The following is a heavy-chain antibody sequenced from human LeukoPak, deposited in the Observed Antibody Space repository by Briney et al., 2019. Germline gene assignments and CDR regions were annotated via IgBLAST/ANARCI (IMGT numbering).Heavy chain of an antibody. J-gene: IGHJ4*02. CDR3: AIAVARYILDY. CDR2: ISYDGSNK. V-gene: IGHV3-30-3*01. Sequence: PGGSLRLSCAASGFTFSSYWMSWVRQAPGKGLEWVAVISYDGSNKYYADSVKGRFTISRDNSKNTLYLQMNSLRAEDTAVYYCAIAVARYILDYWGQGTLVTVSS. CDR1: GFTFSSYW. D-gene: IGHD6-19*01.